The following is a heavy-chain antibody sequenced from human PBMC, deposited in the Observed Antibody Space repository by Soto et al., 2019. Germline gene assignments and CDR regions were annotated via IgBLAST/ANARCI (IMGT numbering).Heavy chain of an antibody. J-gene: IGHJ3*02. CDR3: AREELRGVAFDI. D-gene: IGHD1-26*01. Sequence: GGSLRLSCAASGFTFSSYGMHWVRQAPGKGLEWVAVIWYDGSNKYYADSVKGRFTISRDNSKNTLYLQMNSLRAEDTAVYYCAREELRGVAFDIWGQGKMVTVSS. CDR1: GFTFSSYG. CDR2: IWYDGSNK. V-gene: IGHV3-33*01.